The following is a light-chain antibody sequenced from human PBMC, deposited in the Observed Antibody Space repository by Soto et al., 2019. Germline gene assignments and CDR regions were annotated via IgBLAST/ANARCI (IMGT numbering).Light chain of an antibody. V-gene: IGKV3D-15*01. CDR1: QSISDT. CDR3: QQYASLPLT. Sequence: EIFMTQSPSTLSVSPVVIATLPCKASQSISDTLAWYQQKPGQAPRLLIYGASSRATGIPDRFRGSGSGTDFSLSIRRLEPEDSAVYYCQQYASLPLTFGGGTKVDIK. J-gene: IGKJ4*01. CDR2: GAS.